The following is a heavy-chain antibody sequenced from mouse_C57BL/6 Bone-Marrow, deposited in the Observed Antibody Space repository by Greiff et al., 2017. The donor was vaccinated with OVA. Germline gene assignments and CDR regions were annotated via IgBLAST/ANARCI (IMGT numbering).Heavy chain of an antibody. Sequence: VQLQESGPELVKPGASVKLSCKASGYTFTSYDINWVKQRPGQGLEWIGWIYPRDGSTTYNEKFKGKATLTVDTSSSTAYMELHSLTSEDSAVYFCARWVFWGQGTTLTVSS. V-gene: IGHV1-85*01. J-gene: IGHJ2*01. CDR2: IYPRDGST. CDR1: GYTFTSYD. CDR3: ARWVF.